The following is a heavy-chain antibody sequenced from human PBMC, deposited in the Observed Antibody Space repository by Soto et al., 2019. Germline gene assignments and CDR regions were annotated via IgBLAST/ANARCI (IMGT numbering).Heavy chain of an antibody. CDR2: INPSGGST. D-gene: IGHD3-22*01. J-gene: IGHJ4*02. V-gene: IGHV1-46*01. Sequence: ASVKVSCKASRYTFTSYYMHWVRQAPGQGLEWMGIINPSGGSTSYAQKFQGRVTMTRDTSTSTVYMELSSLRSEDTAVYYCARGSITMIVVDPHPPFDYWGQGTLVTVSS. CDR3: ARGSITMIVVDPHPPFDY. CDR1: RYTFTSYY.